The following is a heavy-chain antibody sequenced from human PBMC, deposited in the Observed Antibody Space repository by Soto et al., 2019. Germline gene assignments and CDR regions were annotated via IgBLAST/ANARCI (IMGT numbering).Heavy chain of an antibody. CDR1: GFTFGIYA. Sequence: HPGGSLRLSCAGSGFTFGIYAMNWVRQAPGKGLEWVSGISGSGGSTYYADSVKGRFTISRDNSKNTLYLQMNSLRAEDTAVYYCASPHSMGTITYYYFGMDVWGQGTTVTVSS. CDR3: ASPHSMGTITYYYFGMDV. CDR2: ISGSGGST. V-gene: IGHV3-23*01. J-gene: IGHJ6*02. D-gene: IGHD5-12*01.